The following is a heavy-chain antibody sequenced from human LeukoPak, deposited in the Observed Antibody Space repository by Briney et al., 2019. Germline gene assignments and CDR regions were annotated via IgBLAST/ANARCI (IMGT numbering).Heavy chain of an antibody. D-gene: IGHD3-22*01. J-gene: IGHJ4*02. V-gene: IGHV3-23*01. CDR1: GFTFSSYA. CDR2: ISGSGGST. Sequence: EGSLRLSCAASGFTFSSYAMSWVRQAPGKGLEWVSAISGSGGSTYYADSVKGRFTISRDNSKNTLYLQMNSLRAEDTAVYYCAKDAFYYDSSGYELDYWGQGTLVTVSS. CDR3: AKDAFYYDSSGYELDY.